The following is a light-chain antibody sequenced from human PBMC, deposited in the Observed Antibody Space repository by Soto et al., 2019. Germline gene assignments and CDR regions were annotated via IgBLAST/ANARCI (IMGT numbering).Light chain of an antibody. Sequence: EIVLTQSPGTLSLSPGERATLSCRASQSVSSSYFAWYQQKPGQAPRLLIYGASNRATGIPDRFSGSGSGTDFTLTISRLEPADFAVYYCQQYYSSAPLTFGQGTKVEIK. J-gene: IGKJ1*01. CDR1: QSVSSSY. V-gene: IGKV3-20*01. CDR2: GAS. CDR3: QQYYSSAPLT.